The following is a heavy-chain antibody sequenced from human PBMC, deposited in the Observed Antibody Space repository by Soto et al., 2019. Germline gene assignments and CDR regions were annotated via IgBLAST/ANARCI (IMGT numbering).Heavy chain of an antibody. CDR2: IYYIGTT. CDR3: ARGSTDYGFVT. D-gene: IGHD3-10*01. Sequence: QVQLQESGPRLVKPSQTLSLTCTVSGDSIGSGDYYWTWIRQPPGKGLEWIGYIYYIGTTFYNPSLESRVKISVDTSKSQFSLRVTSVTAADTAVYYCARGSTDYGFVTWGQGTLITVSS. CDR1: GDSIGSGDYY. V-gene: IGHV4-30-4*01. J-gene: IGHJ5*02.